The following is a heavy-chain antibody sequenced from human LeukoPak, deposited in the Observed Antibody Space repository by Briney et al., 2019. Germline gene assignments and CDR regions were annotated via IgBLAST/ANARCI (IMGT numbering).Heavy chain of an antibody. V-gene: IGHV1-18*01. CDR3: ARARYYGSGSYYGWFDP. Sequence: ASVKVSCKASGYTFTSYGISWVRQAPGQGLEWMGWISAYNGNTNYAQKLQGRVTMTTGTSTSTAYMELRSLRSDDTAVYYCARARYYGSGSYYGWFDPWGQGTLVTVSS. D-gene: IGHD3-10*01. CDR2: ISAYNGNT. J-gene: IGHJ5*02. CDR1: GYTFTSYG.